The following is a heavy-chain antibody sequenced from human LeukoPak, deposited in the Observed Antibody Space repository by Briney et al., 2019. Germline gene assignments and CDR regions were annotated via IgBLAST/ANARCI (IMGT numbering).Heavy chain of an antibody. Sequence: ETLSLTCTVSGGSFSTYYWSWVRQAPGKGLEWVSAISSSGGSTYYADSVKGRFTISRDNSKNTLYLQMNSLGAEDTAVYYCAKPHYDILTGYHRRGPFDYWGQGTLVTVSS. V-gene: IGHV3-23*01. CDR3: AKPHYDILTGYHRRGPFDY. CDR2: ISSSGGST. D-gene: IGHD3-9*01. J-gene: IGHJ4*02. CDR1: GGSFSTYY.